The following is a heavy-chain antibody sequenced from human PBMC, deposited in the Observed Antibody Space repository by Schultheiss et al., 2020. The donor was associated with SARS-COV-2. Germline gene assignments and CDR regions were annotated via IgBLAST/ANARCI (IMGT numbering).Heavy chain of an antibody. J-gene: IGHJ4*02. CDR1: GYTFTSYG. V-gene: IGHV1-18*01. CDR2: MNPNSGNT. CDR3: ARGNWDCSSTSCYTPLGY. D-gene: IGHD2-2*02. Sequence: GESLKISCKASGYTFTSYGISWVRQATGQGLEWMGWMNPNSGNTGYAQKLQGRVTMTTDTSTSTAYMELRSLRSDDTAVYYCARGNWDCSSTSCYTPLGYWGQETLVTVSS.